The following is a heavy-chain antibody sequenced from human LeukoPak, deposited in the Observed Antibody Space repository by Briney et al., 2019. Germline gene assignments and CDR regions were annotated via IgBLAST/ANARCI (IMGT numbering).Heavy chain of an antibody. V-gene: IGHV1-46*01. D-gene: IGHD3-3*01. CDR3: ARDSGTIFGVVTFAFDI. CDR1: GYTFTSYY. Sequence: ASVKVSCKASGYTFTSYYMHWVRQAPGQGLEWMGIINPGGGSTSYAQKFQGRVTMTRDTSTSTVYMELSSLRSEDTAVYYCARDSGTIFGVVTFAFDIWGQGTMVTVSS. J-gene: IGHJ3*02. CDR2: INPGGGST.